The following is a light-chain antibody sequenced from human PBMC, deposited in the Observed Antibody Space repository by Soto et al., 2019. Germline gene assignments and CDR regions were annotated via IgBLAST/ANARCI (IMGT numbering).Light chain of an antibody. J-gene: IGKJ1*01. CDR3: QQHGSSPWM. Sequence: VLTQSPGTLSLSPGERATLSCRASQSVSSNYVAWYQQIPGQTPRLLIYGASSRATGIPDRFSVSGSGTDFTLTISRLEPEDFAVYYCQQHGSSPWMFGQGTKVDI. CDR2: GAS. CDR1: QSVSSNY. V-gene: IGKV3-20*01.